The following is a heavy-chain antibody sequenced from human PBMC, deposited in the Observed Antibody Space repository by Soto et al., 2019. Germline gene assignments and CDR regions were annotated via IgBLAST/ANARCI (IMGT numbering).Heavy chain of an antibody. CDR1: GFTFSSYG. CDR2: ISYDGGTT. J-gene: IGHJ4*02. V-gene: IGHV3-15*01. CDR3: TTYDYIWGSDRIRWAY. D-gene: IGHD3-16*02. Sequence: GVSVRLSCVASGFTFSSYGMHWIRQAPGKGLEWVAVISYDGGTTDYAAPVQGRFTISRDDSKNMLYLQMNSLKTEDTAMYYCTTYDYIWGSDRIRWAYWGQGTLVTVSS.